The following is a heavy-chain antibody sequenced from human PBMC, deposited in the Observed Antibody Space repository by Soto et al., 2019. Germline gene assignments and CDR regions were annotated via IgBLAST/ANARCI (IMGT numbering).Heavy chain of an antibody. CDR1: GFKVSEYY. CDR2: SSNSGTYT. Sequence: LRLSCAASGFKVSEYYMSWIRQAPGKGLEWLSYSSNSGTYTRYADSVKGRFSISRDNAKNSLFLQINSLRGEDSATYYCARSGDNYNVLDYWRQGTLVTVSS. D-gene: IGHD3-10*02. J-gene: IGHJ4*02. V-gene: IGHV3-11*06. CDR3: ARSGDNYNVLDY.